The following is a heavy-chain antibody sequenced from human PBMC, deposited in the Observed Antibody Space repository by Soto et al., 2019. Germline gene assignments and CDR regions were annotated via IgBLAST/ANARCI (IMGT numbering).Heavy chain of an antibody. CDR2: MSHSGGT. Sequence: PSETLSLTCAVYGGFVSSGSYYCSWIRQPPGKGLEWIGEMSHSGGTHFNPSLKSRVTISVDTSKNQFSLKMSSVTAADTALYYCARVERGTATPVVDAFDIWGPGTMVTVSS. CDR1: GGFVSSGSYY. J-gene: IGHJ3*02. V-gene: IGHV4-61*01. D-gene: IGHD2-21*02. CDR3: ARVERGTATPVVDAFDI.